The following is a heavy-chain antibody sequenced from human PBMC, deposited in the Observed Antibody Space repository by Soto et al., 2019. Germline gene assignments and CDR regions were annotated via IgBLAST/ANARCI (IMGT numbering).Heavy chain of an antibody. CDR3: ARGCSGGSCYRWFDP. CDR2: IIPIFGTA. CDR1: GGTFSSYA. Sequence: SVKVSCKASGGTFSSYAISWVRQAPGQGLEWMGGIIPIFGTANYAQKFQGRVTITADESTSTAYMELSSLRSEDTAVYYCARGCSGGSCYRWFDPWGQGTLVTVSS. V-gene: IGHV1-69*13. D-gene: IGHD2-15*01. J-gene: IGHJ5*02.